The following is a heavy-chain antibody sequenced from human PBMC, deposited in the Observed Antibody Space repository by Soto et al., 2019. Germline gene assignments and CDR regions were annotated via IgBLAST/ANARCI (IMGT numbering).Heavy chain of an antibody. CDR3: LGFVVVTAIIGY. CDR1: GFTFSSYS. D-gene: IGHD2-21*02. V-gene: IGHV3-48*02. Sequence: QPGGSLRLSCAASGFTFSSYSMNWVRQAPGKGLEWVPYISSSSSTIYYADSVKGRFTISRDNAKNSLYLQMNSLRDEDTAVYYCLGFVVVTAIIGYWGQGTLVTVSS. CDR2: ISSSSSTI. J-gene: IGHJ4*02.